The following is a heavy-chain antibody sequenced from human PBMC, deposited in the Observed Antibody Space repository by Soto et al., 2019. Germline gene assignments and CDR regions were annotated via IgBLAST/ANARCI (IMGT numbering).Heavy chain of an antibody. CDR1: GFTFGGYA. CDR3: AKDDGGDDKGVES. CDR2: VSGSGSNT. D-gene: IGHD1-1*01. Sequence: EVQLLESGGGLVQPGGSLRVSCAASGFTFGGYAMNWIRQAPGKGLEWVSAVSGSGSNTYYADSVRGRFSISRDNSKNTLYLPLNSLRAEDTAVYYCAKDDGGDDKGVESWGQGTLITVSS. V-gene: IGHV3-23*01. J-gene: IGHJ4*02.